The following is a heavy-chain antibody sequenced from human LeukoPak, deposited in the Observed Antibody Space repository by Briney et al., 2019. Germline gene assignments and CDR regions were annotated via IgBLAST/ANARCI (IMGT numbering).Heavy chain of an antibody. D-gene: IGHD6-6*01. CDR1: GGSFRGYY. CDR2: INHSGST. Sequence: PSETLSLTCAVYGGSFRGYYWSWIRQPPGKGLEWIGEINHSGSTNYNPSLKSRVTISVDTSKNQFSLKLSSVTAADTAVYYCARRGYIAARPPDYWGQGTLVTVSS. CDR3: ARRGYIAARPPDY. J-gene: IGHJ4*02. V-gene: IGHV4-34*01.